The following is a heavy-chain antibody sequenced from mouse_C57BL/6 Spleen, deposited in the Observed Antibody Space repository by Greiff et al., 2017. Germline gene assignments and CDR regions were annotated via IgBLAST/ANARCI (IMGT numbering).Heavy chain of an antibody. CDR3: VVEGY. V-gene: IGHV1-15*01. CDR1: GYTFTDYE. J-gene: IGHJ2*01. D-gene: IGHD1-1*01. CDR2: IDPETGGT. Sequence: QVQLKESGAELVRPGASVTLSCKASGYTFTDYEMHWVKQTPVHGLEWIGAIDPETGGTAYNQKFKGKAILTADKSPSTAYMELRSLTSEDSAVYYTVVEGYWGQGTTLTVSS.